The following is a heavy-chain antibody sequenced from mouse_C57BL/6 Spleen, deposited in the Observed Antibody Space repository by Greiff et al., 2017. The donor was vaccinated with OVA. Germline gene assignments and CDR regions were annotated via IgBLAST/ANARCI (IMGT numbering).Heavy chain of an antibody. CDR3: ARSGNPYYAMDY. V-gene: IGHV5-17*01. D-gene: IGHD1-3*01. CDR2: ISSGSSTI. Sequence: EVKLVESGGGLVKPGGSLKLSCAASGFTFSDYGMHWVRQAPEKGLEWVAYISSGSSTIYYADTVKGRFTISRDNAKNTLFLQMTSLRSEDTAMYYCARSGNPYYAMDYWGQGTSVTVSS. J-gene: IGHJ4*01. CDR1: GFTFSDYG.